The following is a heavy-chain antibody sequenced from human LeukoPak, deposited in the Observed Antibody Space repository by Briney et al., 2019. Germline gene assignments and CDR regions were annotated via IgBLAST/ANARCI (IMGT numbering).Heavy chain of an antibody. J-gene: IGHJ5*02. CDR2: IYPGDSDT. CDR1: GYRFTSYW. V-gene: IGHV5-51*01. D-gene: IGHD5-12*01. Sequence: GESLKISCKGSGYRFTSYWIAWVRQMPGKGLEWMGIIYPGDSDTRYSPSFQGQVTISVDNSINTAYLQWSSLAASDTAIYYCTRDHGSPPATWFDPWGQGTLVTVSS. CDR3: TRDHGSPPATWFDP.